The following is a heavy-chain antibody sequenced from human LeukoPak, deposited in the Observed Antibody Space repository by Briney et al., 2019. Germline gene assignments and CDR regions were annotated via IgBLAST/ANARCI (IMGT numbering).Heavy chain of an antibody. CDR2: TIPILGIA. CDR1: GGTFSSYA. D-gene: IGHD4-17*01. CDR3: ARETTVYYFDY. Sequence: SVKVSCKASGGTFSSYAISWVRQAPGQGLEWMGRTIPILGIANYAQKFQGRVTITADKSTSTAYMELSSLRSEDTAVYYCARETTVYYFDYWGQGTLVTVSS. V-gene: IGHV1-69*04. J-gene: IGHJ4*02.